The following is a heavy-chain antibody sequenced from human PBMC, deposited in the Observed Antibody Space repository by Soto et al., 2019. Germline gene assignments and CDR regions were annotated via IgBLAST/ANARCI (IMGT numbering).Heavy chain of an antibody. J-gene: IGHJ3*02. CDR1: GYSFSTCG. CDR2: ISGHDDKT. V-gene: IGHV1-18*01. CDR3: AGGGGGGISFSPHVWFPSDGIDI. D-gene: IGHD3-16*02. Sequence: QVQLVQSGAELKRPGASVKVSCKASGYSFSTCGITWVRQAPGQGLEWMGWISGHDDKTKLAENFQGRVTMTTDTSTRAGYMEMGGLKFDHTGVYFCAGGGGGGISFSPHVWFPSDGIDIWGQGTMVTVSS.